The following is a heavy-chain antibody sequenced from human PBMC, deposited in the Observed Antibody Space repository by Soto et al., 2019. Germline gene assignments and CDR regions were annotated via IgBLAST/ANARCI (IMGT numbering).Heavy chain of an antibody. J-gene: IGHJ3*02. D-gene: IGHD3-16*02. CDR2: ISAYNGNT. V-gene: IGHV1-18*01. Sequence: ASVKVSCKASGYTFTSYGISWVRQAPGQGLEWMGWISAYNGNTNYAQKLQGRVTMTTDTSTSTAYMELRSLRSDDTAVYYCARKGYRVTVRPDDALDIWGQGTMVTVSS. CDR3: ARKGYRVTVRPDDALDI. CDR1: GYTFTSYG.